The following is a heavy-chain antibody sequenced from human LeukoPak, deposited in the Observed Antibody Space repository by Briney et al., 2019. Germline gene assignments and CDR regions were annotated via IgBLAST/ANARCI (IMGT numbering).Heavy chain of an antibody. J-gene: IGHJ4*02. CDR3: ARRYDSGSYHLPH. V-gene: IGHV1-8*01. D-gene: IGHD3-10*01. CDR2: MNPNSGNT. Sequence: ASVRVSCKASGYTFTSYDVNWVRQAAGQGLEWMGWMNPNSGNTGYAQKFQGRITMARNTSISTAYMELSSLTSEDTAVYFCARRYDSGSYHLPHWGQGTLVTVSS. CDR1: GYTFTSYD.